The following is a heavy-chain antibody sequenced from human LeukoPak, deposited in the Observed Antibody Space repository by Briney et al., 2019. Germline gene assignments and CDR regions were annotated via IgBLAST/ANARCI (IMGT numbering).Heavy chain of an antibody. CDR1: GGSISSSSYY. CDR3: ARIITMIVAVDY. V-gene: IGHV4-39*01. CDR2: IYYSGST. Sequence: SETLSLTCTVSGGSISSSSYYWGWIRQPPGKGLEWIGSIYYSGSTYYNPSLKSRVTISVDTSKNQFSLKLSSVTAADTAVYYCARIITMIVAVDYWGQGTLVTVSS. D-gene: IGHD3-22*01. J-gene: IGHJ4*02.